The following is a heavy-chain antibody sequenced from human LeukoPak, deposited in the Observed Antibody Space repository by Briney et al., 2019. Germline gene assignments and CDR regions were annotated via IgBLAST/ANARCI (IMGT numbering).Heavy chain of an antibody. CDR2: IWYDGSNK. V-gene: IGHV3-33*01. Sequence: PGGSLRLSCAASGFTFSSYGMHWVRQAPGKGLEWVAVIWYDGSNKYYADSVKGRFTISRDNSKNTLYLQMNSLRAEDTAVYYCARDVSSIVATNPTFDYWGQGTLVTVSS. CDR3: ARDVSSIVATNPTFDY. CDR1: GFTFSSYG. J-gene: IGHJ4*02. D-gene: IGHD5-12*01.